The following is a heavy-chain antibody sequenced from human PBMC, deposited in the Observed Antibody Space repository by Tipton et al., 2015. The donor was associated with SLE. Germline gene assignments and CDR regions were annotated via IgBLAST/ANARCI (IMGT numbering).Heavy chain of an antibody. CDR1: GFTFSNYG. Sequence: SLRLSCAASGFTFSNYGIHWVRQAPGKGLGCVAFIRYDGNNRRYADSVKGRFNISRDNTRDTVYLQMNSLRTEDTAVYYCAEARLTEGGFDYWGPGSMVTASS. CDR3: AEARLTEGGFDY. V-gene: IGHV3-30*02. D-gene: IGHD5-24*01. J-gene: IGHJ4*02. CDR2: IRYDGNNR.